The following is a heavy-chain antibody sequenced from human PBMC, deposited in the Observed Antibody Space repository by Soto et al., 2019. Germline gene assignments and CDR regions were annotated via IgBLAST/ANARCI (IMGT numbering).Heavy chain of an antibody. Sequence: GGSLRLSCAASGFTFSSYGMHWVRQAPGKGLEWVAVIWYDGSNKYYADSVKGRFTISRDNSKNTLYLQMKSLRAEDTAVYYCARDRGRGSTEGDDAFDIWGQGTMVTVSS. CDR3: ARDRGRGSTEGDDAFDI. J-gene: IGHJ3*02. CDR1: GFTFSSYG. V-gene: IGHV3-33*01. CDR2: IWYDGSNK. D-gene: IGHD3-10*01.